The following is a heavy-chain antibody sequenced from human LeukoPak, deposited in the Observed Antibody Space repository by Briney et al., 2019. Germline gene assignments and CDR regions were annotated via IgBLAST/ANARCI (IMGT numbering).Heavy chain of an antibody. CDR1: GYIFTVYY. CDR3: ARGDGVQDNYYYYMDV. D-gene: IGHD1-1*01. CDR2: INPNSGGT. V-gene: IGHV1/OR15-1*04. J-gene: IGHJ6*03. Sequence: ASVKVSCKASGYIFTVYYMHWVRQAPGQELGWMGRINPNSGGTNYAQKFQGRVTMTRNTSISTPYMELSSLRSEDTAVYYCARGDGVQDNYYYYMDVWGKGTTVTISS.